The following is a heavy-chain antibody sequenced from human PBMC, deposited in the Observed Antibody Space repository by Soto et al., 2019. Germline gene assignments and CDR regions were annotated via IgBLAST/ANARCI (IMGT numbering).Heavy chain of an antibody. Sequence: QVQLVESGGGVVQPGRSLRLSCAASGFTFSSYAMHWVRQAPGKGLEWVAVISYDGSNKYYADSVKGRFTISRDNSKNPLYLQMNSLSDEDTAVYYCAGLYYGDYSPFDYWGQGTLVTVSS. CDR2: ISYDGSNK. J-gene: IGHJ4*02. D-gene: IGHD4-17*01. CDR1: GFTFSSYA. CDR3: AGLYYGDYSPFDY. V-gene: IGHV3-30-3*01.